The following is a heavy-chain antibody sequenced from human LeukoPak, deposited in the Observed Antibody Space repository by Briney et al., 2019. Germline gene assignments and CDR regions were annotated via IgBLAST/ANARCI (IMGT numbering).Heavy chain of an antibody. Sequence: PGGSLRLSCAASGFTFSKYWMSWVRQAPGKGLEWVANIKQDGSEKYYVDSVRGRFTISRDNAKNSLYLQMNTLRAEDTAVYYCARLWEGPESCYRPNDCWGQGTLVTVSS. J-gene: IGHJ4*02. D-gene: IGHD3-10*01. CDR1: GFTFSKYW. CDR2: IKQDGSEK. CDR3: ARLWEGPESCYRPNDC. V-gene: IGHV3-7*01.